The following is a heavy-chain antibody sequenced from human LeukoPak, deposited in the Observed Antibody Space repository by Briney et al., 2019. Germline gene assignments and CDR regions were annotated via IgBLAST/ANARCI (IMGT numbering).Heavy chain of an antibody. D-gene: IGHD6-19*01. V-gene: IGHV4-34*01. J-gene: IGHJ4*02. CDR1: GGSFSGYY. Sequence: SETLSLTCAVYGGSFSGYYWSWIRQPPGKGLEWMGEINHSGSTNYNPSLKSRVTISVDTSKNQFSLKLSSVTAADTAVYYCANGYSSGDWGQGTLVTVSS. CDR2: INHSGST. CDR3: ANGYSSGD.